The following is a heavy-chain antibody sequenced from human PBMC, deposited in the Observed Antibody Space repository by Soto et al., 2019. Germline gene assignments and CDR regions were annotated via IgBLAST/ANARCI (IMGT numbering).Heavy chain of an antibody. CDR1: GGTFSSYA. Sequence: VQLVQSGAEVKKPGSSVKVSCKASGGTFSSYAISWVRQAPGQGLEWMGGIIPIFGTANYAQKFQGRVTITADKSTSTAYMELSSLRSEDTAVSYCAREMEVVTAIWDDAFDIWGQRTMVTVSA. V-gene: IGHV1-69*06. CDR3: AREMEVVTAIWDDAFDI. J-gene: IGHJ3*02. CDR2: IIPIFGTA. D-gene: IGHD2-21*02.